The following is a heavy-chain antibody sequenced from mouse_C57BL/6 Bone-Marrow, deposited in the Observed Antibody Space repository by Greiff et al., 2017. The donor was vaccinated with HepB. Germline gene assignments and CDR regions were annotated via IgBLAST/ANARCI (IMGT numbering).Heavy chain of an antibody. J-gene: IGHJ4*01. CDR1: GYTFTSYW. CDR3: ARGGNYGAMDY. D-gene: IGHD2-1*01. V-gene: IGHV1-69*01. Sequence: QVQLQQPGAELVMPGASVKLSCKASGYTFTSYWMHWVKQRPGQGLEWIGEIDPSDSDTNYNQKFKGKSTLTVDKSSSTAYMQLSSLTSEDSAVFYCARGGNYGAMDYWGQGTSVTVST. CDR2: IDPSDSDT.